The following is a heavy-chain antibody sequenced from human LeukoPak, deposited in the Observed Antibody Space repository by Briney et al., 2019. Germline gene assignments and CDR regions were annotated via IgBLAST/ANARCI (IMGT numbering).Heavy chain of an antibody. D-gene: IGHD6-19*01. J-gene: IGHJ4*02. CDR1: GFTFSSYA. Sequence: GSLRLSCSASGFTFSSYAMHWARQAPGKGLEYVSAISSNGGSTYYADSVKGRFTISRDNSKNTLYLQMSSLRAEDTAVYYCVSSSGWGPIDYWGQGTLVTVSS. V-gene: IGHV3-64D*06. CDR2: ISSNGGST. CDR3: VSSSGWGPIDY.